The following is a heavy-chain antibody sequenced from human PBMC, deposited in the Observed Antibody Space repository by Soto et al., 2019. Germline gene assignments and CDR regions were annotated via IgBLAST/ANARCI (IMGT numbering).Heavy chain of an antibody. CDR1: GFTFSSYG. V-gene: IGHV3-33*06. CDR2: IWYDGSNK. D-gene: IGHD1-1*01. CDR3: AKDERGNGTAGESYYYYYVLDV. J-gene: IGHJ6*02. Sequence: QVQLVESGGGVVQPGRSLRLSCAASGFTFSSYGMHWVRQAPGKGLEWGAGIWYDGSNKYYADSVDGRFTISRDNSKNTQYPQMNNMRSEETAVYYGAKDERGNGTAGESYYYYYVLDVWGQGTTVTVSS.